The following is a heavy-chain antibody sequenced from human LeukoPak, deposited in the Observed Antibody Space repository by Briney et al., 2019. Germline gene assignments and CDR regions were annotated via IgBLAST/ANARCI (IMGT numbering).Heavy chain of an antibody. Sequence: GESLKISCKGSGYSFTSYWIGWVRQMPGKGLEWRGIIYPGDSGTRYSPSFQGQVTISADKSISTAYLQWSSLKASDTAMYYCARLKQQLVRGYDAFDIWGQGTMVTVSS. V-gene: IGHV5-51*01. J-gene: IGHJ3*02. CDR3: ARLKQQLVRGYDAFDI. CDR2: IYPGDSGT. CDR1: GYSFTSYW. D-gene: IGHD6-13*01.